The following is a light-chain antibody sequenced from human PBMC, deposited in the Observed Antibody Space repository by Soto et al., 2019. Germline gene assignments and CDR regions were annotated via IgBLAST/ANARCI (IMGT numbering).Light chain of an antibody. CDR2: DAS. V-gene: IGKV3-20*01. CDR3: QQYVVGSTLT. J-gene: IGKJ5*01. Sequence: EIVLTQSPRTLALSPGERATLSCRAIESVSSSLAWYHHKPGEAPRLFXSDASIRAAGIPDRFSGSGSGTDLTLTISRLEPEDYALYYCQQYVVGSTLTFGRGTRLEIK. CDR1: ESVSSS.